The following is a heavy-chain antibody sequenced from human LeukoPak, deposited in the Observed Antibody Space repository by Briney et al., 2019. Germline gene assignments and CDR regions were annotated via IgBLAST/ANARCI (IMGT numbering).Heavy chain of an antibody. V-gene: IGHV3-21*01. CDR3: ARDRGLWFGEGGAFDI. J-gene: IGHJ3*02. CDR2: ISTSSSYI. CDR1: GFTFSSYG. D-gene: IGHD3-10*01. Sequence: GGSLRLSCAASGFTFSSYGMHWVRQAPGKGLEWVSCISTSSSYIYYADSVKGRFTISRDNAKNSLYLQMNSLRAEDTAVYYCARDRGLWFGEGGAFDIWGQGTMVTVSS.